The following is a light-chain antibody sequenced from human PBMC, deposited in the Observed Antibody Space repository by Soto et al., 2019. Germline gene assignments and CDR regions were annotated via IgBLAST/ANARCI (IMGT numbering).Light chain of an antibody. Sequence: DIQMTQSPPTLSASVVDRVTITCRAIESISGWLAWYQQKPGKAPKVLIHDASNLQNGVPSRFSGGGSGTDFTLTISSLQPEDFATYYCQQVNVYPTTFGGGSKVDIK. CDR3: QQVNVYPTT. J-gene: IGKJ4*01. CDR2: DAS. CDR1: ESISGW. V-gene: IGKV1-5*01.